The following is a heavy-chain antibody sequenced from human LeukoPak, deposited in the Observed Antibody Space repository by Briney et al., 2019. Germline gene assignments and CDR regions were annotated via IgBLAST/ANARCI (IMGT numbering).Heavy chain of an antibody. CDR3: ARRGTGTYYYYYYYMDV. J-gene: IGHJ6*03. V-gene: IGHV3-20*04. D-gene: IGHD1-7*01. CDR2: INWNGGST. Sequence: GGSLRLSRAASGFTFDDYGMSWVRQAPGKGLEWVSGINWNGGSTGYADSVKGRFTISRDNAKNSLYLQMNSLRAEDTALYYCARRGTGTYYYYYYYMDVWGKGTTVTVSS. CDR1: GFTFDDYG.